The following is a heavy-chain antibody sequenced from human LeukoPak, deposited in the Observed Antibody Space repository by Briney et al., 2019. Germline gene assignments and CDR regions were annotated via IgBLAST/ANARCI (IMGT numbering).Heavy chain of an antibody. CDR1: GFTFDDYG. Sequence: PGGSLRLSCAASGFTFDDYGMSWVRQAPGKGLEWVSSISSSSSYIYYADSVKGRFTISRDNAKNSLYLQMNSLRAEDTAMYYCARGGDGYNSDLDYWGQGTLVTVSS. J-gene: IGHJ4*02. V-gene: IGHV3-21*01. CDR3: ARGGDGYNSDLDY. D-gene: IGHD5-24*01. CDR2: ISSSSSYI.